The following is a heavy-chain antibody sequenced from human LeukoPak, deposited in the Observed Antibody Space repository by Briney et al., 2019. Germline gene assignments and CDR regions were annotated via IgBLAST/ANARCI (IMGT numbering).Heavy chain of an antibody. Sequence: ASAKVSCKASGYTFATYYMHWVRQAPGQGLEWMGIINPSGGSTNYAQKFQGRVTMTRDMSTSTVYMALSSLRSEDTAVYYCARGSVSSGYYYYHYMDVWGKGTTVTVSS. CDR1: GYTFATYY. CDR3: ARGSVSSGYYYYHYMDV. V-gene: IGHV1-46*01. CDR2: INPSGGST. J-gene: IGHJ6*03. D-gene: IGHD3-22*01.